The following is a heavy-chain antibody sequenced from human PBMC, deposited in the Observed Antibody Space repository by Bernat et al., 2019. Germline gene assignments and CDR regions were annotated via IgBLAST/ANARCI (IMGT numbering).Heavy chain of an antibody. J-gene: IGHJ6*02. V-gene: IGHV1-3*04. CDR3: AREYYYDGLSYGMDV. CDR2: INNANGDT. Sequence: QVQLVQSGAEVKKPGASVKVSCKGSGYSFTPYAIHWVRQAPGQRLEWMGWINNANGDTRYAQKFQGRVIITRDTSARTAYMELSSLRSEATAVYYCAREYYYDGLSYGMDVWGQGTTVTVSS. D-gene: IGHD3-22*01. CDR1: GYSFTPYA.